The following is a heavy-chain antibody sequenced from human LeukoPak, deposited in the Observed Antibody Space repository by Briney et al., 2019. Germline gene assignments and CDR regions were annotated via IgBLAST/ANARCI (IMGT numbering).Heavy chain of an antibody. CDR1: GGSINNYY. V-gene: IGHV4-4*07. J-gene: IGHJ5*02. D-gene: IGHD6-19*01. Sequence: SETLSLTCTVSGGSINNYYWSWIRQPAGKGLEWIGRIYSSGSTNYSPSLKSRVTISVDTSENQFSLRLISVTAADTAVYYCARHFPHMDYSGWKQGWFDPWGQGTLVTVSS. CDR3: ARHFPHMDYSGWKQGWFDP. CDR2: IYSSGST.